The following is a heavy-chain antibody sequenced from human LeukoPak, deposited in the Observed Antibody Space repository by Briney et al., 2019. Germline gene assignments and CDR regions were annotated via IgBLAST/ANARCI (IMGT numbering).Heavy chain of an antibody. Sequence: GGSLRLSCAASGFTFSDYYMSWIRQAPGKGLEWVSYISSSGSTIYYADSVKGRFTISRDNAKNSLYLQMNSPRAEDTAVYYCARDRTGATYYFDYWGQGTLVTVSS. V-gene: IGHV3-11*04. CDR2: ISSSGSTI. D-gene: IGHD1-26*01. CDR1: GFTFSDYY. J-gene: IGHJ4*02. CDR3: ARDRTGATYYFDY.